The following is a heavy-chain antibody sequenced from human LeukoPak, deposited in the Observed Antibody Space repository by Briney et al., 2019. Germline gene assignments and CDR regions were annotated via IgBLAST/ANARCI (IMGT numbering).Heavy chain of an antibody. CDR1: GFTFSRFE. CDR2: ISRGTYI. Sequence: GGSLRLSCVASGFTFSRFEMNWVRQAPGKGLEWISHISRGTYIAYADSVKGRFSISRDNAKNTLYLQMSSLRAEDTAVYYCARDGYSSSWSYYYYYYMDVWGKGTTVTVSS. V-gene: IGHV3-48*03. D-gene: IGHD6-13*01. CDR3: ARDGYSSSWSYYYYYYMDV. J-gene: IGHJ6*03.